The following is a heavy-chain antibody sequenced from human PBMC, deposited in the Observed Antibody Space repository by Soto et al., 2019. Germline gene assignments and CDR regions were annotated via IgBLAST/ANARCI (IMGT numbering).Heavy chain of an antibody. CDR1: GGSISTYY. CDR3: ARSLYSYGVRFDP. D-gene: IGHD5-18*01. J-gene: IGHJ5*02. CDR2: IYYSGST. Sequence: QVQLQESGPGLVKPSETLSLTCTVSGGSISTYYWSWIRQPPGKGLEWIGYIYYSGSTNYNPSLKSRVTRSVDTSKTQFSLKLSSVTAADTAVYYCARSLYSYGVRFDPWGQGTLVTVSS. V-gene: IGHV4-59*01.